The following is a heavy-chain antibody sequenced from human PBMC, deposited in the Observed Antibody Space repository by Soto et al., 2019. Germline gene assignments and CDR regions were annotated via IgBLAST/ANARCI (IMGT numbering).Heavy chain of an antibody. J-gene: IGHJ6*02. Sequence: PSETLSLTYTVSGGSISSYYWSWIRQPPGKGLEWIGYIYYSGSTNYNPSLKSRVTVSVDTSKNQFSLKLSSVTAADTAVYYCARDYGDYVLDYYGMDVWGQGTTVTVSS. D-gene: IGHD4-17*01. CDR2: IYYSGST. CDR3: ARDYGDYVLDYYGMDV. V-gene: IGHV4-59*01. CDR1: GGSISSYY.